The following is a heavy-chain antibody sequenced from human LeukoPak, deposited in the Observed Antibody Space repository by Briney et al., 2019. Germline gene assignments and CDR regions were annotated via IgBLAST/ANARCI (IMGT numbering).Heavy chain of an antibody. CDR2: IWYDGSNK. Sequence: PGGSLRLSCVASGFTFSSYGMHWVRQAPGKGLEWVAVIWYDGSNKYYADSVKGRFTISRDNSKNTLYLQMNSLRAEDTAVYYCAKDLGISGYYFDYWGQGTLVTVSS. V-gene: IGHV3-33*06. CDR1: GFTFSSYG. D-gene: IGHD3-16*01. J-gene: IGHJ4*02. CDR3: AKDLGISGYYFDY.